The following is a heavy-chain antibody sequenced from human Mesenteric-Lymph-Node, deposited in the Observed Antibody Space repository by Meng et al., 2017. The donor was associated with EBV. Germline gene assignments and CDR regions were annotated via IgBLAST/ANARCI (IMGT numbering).Heavy chain of an antibody. J-gene: IGHJ4*02. CDR2: ISGSGDTK. Sequence: QEPLVESGGXXVKPGXSLRLSCAASGFSFSYYYMSWIRQAPGKGLEWVSYISGSGDTKSYTASVKGRFTISRDNGKNSLFLQMNSLGVADSGVYYCARDRAYGGDSFDFRGKGTLVTVSS. CDR1: GFSFSYYY. D-gene: IGHD2-21*01. CDR3: ARDRAYGGDSFDF. V-gene: IGHV3-11*01.